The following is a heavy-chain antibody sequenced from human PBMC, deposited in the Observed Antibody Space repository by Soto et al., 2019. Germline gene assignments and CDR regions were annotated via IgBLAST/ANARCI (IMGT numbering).Heavy chain of an antibody. CDR1: GGSFSGYY. J-gene: IGHJ6*02. D-gene: IGHD4-17*01. Sequence: SETLSLTCAVYGGSFSGYYWSWIRQPPGKGLEWIGEINHSGSTNYNPSLKSRVTISVDTSKNQFSLKLSSVTAADTAVYYCARGLYGDYVANYYYYCGMAVWGQGTKVTVSS. CDR3: ARGLYGDYVANYYYYCGMAV. V-gene: IGHV4-34*01. CDR2: INHSGST.